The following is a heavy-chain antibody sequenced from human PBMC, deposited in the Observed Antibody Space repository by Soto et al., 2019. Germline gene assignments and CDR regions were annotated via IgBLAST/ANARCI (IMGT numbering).Heavy chain of an antibody. CDR1: GGSISNVNDC. V-gene: IGHV4-30-4*01. J-gene: IGHJ5*02. CDR2: IYSGGSI. Sequence: SETLSLTCIVSGGSISNVNDCWSWIRQRPDKGLEWIGHIYSGGSIYNNPSLTSRVTISVDTSKNQFSLKLSSVTAADTAVYYCARSVFPWGQGTLVTVSS. CDR3: ARSVFP.